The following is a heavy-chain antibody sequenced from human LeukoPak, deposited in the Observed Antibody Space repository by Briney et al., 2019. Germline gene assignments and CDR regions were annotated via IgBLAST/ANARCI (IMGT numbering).Heavy chain of an antibody. V-gene: IGHV4-39*07. Sequence: SETLSLTCTVSGGSISSSSYYWGWIRQPPGKGLEWIGSIYCSGSTYYNPSLKSRVTISVDTSKNQFSLKLSSVTAADTAVYYCARLDIVASARFDPWGQGTLVTVSS. J-gene: IGHJ5*02. CDR3: ARLDIVASARFDP. D-gene: IGHD5-12*01. CDR1: GGSISSSSYY. CDR2: IYCSGST.